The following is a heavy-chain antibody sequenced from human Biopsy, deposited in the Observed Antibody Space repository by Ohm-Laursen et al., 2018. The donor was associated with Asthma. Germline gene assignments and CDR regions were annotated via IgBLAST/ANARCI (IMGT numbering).Heavy chain of an antibody. V-gene: IGHV3-53*01. CDR1: GFAVSRDH. J-gene: IGHJ4*02. CDR2: IYSGGTS. Sequence: GSLRLSCAASGFAVSRDHMFWVRQAPGKGLEWVSVIYSGGTSHTADSVRGRFTISRDYSKNTLYLQMHSLRAEDTAVYYCARGDSSNRSHYYFDYWGQGTLVTVSS. CDR3: ARGDSSNRSHYYFDY. D-gene: IGHD3-22*01.